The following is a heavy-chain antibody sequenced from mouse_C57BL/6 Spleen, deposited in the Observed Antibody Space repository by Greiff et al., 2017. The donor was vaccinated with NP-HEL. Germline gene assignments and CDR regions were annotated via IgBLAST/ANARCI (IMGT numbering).Heavy chain of an antibody. V-gene: IGHV5-17*01. D-gene: IGHD1-1*01. CDR3: ARSPYYTGYFDY. J-gene: IGHJ2*01. Sequence: EVQVVESGGGLVKPGGSLKLSCAASGFTFSDYGMHWVRQAPEKGLEWVAYISSGSSTIYYADTVKGRFTISRDNAKNTLFLQMTSLRSEDTAMYYCARSPYYTGYFDYWGQGTTLTVSS. CDR2: ISSGSSTI. CDR1: GFTFSDYG.